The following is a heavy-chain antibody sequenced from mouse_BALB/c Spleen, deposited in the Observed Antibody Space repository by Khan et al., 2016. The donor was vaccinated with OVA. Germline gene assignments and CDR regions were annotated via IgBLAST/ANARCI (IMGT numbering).Heavy chain of an antibody. D-gene: IGHD2-3*01. V-gene: IGHV14-3*02. J-gene: IGHJ1*01. Sequence: VQLKESGAELVKPGASVKLSCTASGFNIKDTYLHWVKQRPEQGLEWIGRIAPANGNTQYDPKFQGKATMTSDTSSHTSYLQLNSPTSEDTADYYGARPSYDPRDFEVWGAGTTVTVSS. CDR1: GFNIKDTY. CDR3: ARPSYDPRDFEV. CDR2: IAPANGNT.